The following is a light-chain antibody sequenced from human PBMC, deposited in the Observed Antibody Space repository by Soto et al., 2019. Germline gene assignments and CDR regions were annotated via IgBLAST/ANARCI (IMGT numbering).Light chain of an antibody. J-gene: IGLJ3*02. CDR2: SDN. CDR1: SSNIGYKT. V-gene: IGLV1-44*01. Sequence: QLVLTQPPSASGTPGQRVTISCSGSSSNIGYKTVNWYQQLPGTAPKLLIYSDNERPSGVPARFSGSKSGTSASLAISGLQSEDEADYYCAVWDDNLSGWVFGGGTKVTVL. CDR3: AVWDDNLSGWV.